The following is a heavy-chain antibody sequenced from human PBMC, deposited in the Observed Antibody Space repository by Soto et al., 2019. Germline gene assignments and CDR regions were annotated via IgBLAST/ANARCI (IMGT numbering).Heavy chain of an antibody. CDR2: FDPEDDET. CDR1: GYTLTELS. V-gene: IGHV1-24*01. CDR3: ATGVPLGYCSGGSFL. J-gene: IGHJ4*02. Sequence: GASVKVSCKVSGYTLTELSMHWVRQAPGKGLEWMGGFDPEDDETIYAQKFQGRVTMTEDTSTDTAYMELSSLRSEDTAVYYCATGVPLGYCSGGSFLWGQGTLVTVSS. D-gene: IGHD2-15*01.